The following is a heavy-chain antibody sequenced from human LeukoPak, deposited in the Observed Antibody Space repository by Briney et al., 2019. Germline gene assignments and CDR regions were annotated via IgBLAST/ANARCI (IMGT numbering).Heavy chain of an antibody. CDR2: IWYDGSDT. CDR1: GFTFSTYG. D-gene: IGHD1-26*01. Sequence: PGRSLRLSCAASGFTFSTYGMHWVRQAPGKGLEWVAVIWYDGSDTYYADSVKGRFTISRDNSKNTLYLQMNSLRAEGTAVYFCARDAAIVGATNFDYWGQGTLVTVPS. J-gene: IGHJ4*02. V-gene: IGHV3-33*01. CDR3: ARDAAIVGATNFDY.